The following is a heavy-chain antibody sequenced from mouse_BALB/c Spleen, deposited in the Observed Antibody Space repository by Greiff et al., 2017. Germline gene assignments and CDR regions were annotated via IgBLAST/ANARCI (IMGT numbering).Heavy chain of an antibody. Sequence: LVKTGASVKISCKASGYSFTGYYMHWVKQSHGKSLEWIGYISCYNGATSYNQKFKGKATFTVDTSSSTAYMQFNSLTSEDSAVYYCARGGVVATSSFDYWGQGTTLTVSS. J-gene: IGHJ2*01. D-gene: IGHD1-1*01. V-gene: IGHV1S34*01. CDR1: GYSFTGYY. CDR3: ARGGVVATSSFDY. CDR2: ISCYNGAT.